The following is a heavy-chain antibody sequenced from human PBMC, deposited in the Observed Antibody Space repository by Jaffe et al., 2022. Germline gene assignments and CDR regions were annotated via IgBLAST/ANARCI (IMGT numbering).Heavy chain of an antibody. CDR3: ASGHSSSSFVRSAFDI. J-gene: IGHJ3*02. V-gene: IGHV1-2*06. Sequence: QVQLVQSGAEVKKPGASVKVSCKASGYTFTGYYMHWVRQAPGQGLEWMGRINPNSGGTNYAQKFQGRVTMTRDTSISTAYMELSRLRSDDTAVYYCASGHSSSSFVRSAFDIWGQGTMVTVSS. CDR1: GYTFTGYY. D-gene: IGHD6-6*01. CDR2: INPNSGGT.